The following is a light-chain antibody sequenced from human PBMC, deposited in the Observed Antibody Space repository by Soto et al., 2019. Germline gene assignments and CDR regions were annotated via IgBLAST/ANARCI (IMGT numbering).Light chain of an antibody. J-gene: IGKJ2*01. Sequence: EIVMTQSPATLSVSPGERATLSCGASQSVSSNLAWYQQKPGQAPSLLIYDASTRASGIPARFSGSGSGTEFTLTISSLQSEDFAVYYCQQYNNWPPYTFGQGTKLEIK. CDR3: QQYNNWPPYT. CDR2: DAS. CDR1: QSVSSN. V-gene: IGKV3-15*01.